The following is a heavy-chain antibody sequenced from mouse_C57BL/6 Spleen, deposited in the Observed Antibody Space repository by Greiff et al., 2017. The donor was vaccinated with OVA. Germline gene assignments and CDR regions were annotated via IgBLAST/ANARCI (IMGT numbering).Heavy chain of an antibody. CDR3: ARSRSSYYLDY. CDR1: GYTFTTYP. Sequence: QVQLKQSGAELVKPGASVKMSCKASGYTFTTYPIEWMKQNHGKSLEWIGNFHPYNDDTKYNEKFKGKATLTVEKSSSTVYLELIRFTSDVSAVDYCARSRSSYYLDYWGQGTTLTVAS. J-gene: IGHJ2*01. D-gene: IGHD3-1*01. CDR2: FHPYNDDT. V-gene: IGHV1-47*01.